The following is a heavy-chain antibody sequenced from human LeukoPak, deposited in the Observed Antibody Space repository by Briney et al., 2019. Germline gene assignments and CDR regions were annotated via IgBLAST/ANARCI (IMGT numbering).Heavy chain of an antibody. CDR1: GFTFSSSW. V-gene: IGHV3-7*01. J-gene: IGHJ6*03. CDR2: IKQDGSEK. Sequence: PGGSLRLSCAASGFTFSSSWMSWVRQAPGRGLEWVANIKQDGSEKYYVDSVKGRFTISRDNAKNSLYLQMNSLRAEDTAVYYCATGADYYYYMDVWGKGTTVTVSS. CDR3: ATGADYYYYMDV.